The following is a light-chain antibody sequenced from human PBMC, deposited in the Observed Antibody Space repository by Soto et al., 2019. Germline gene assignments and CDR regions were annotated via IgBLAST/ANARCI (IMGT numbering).Light chain of an antibody. Sequence: QSVLTQPPSVSAAPGQRVTISCTGSSPNIGANYDVHWYQHRPGTAPKLLICGNNNRPSGVPDRFSGSKSGTSASLAITGLQAEDEGDYYCQSYDSTLSARYVFGTGTKVTVL. V-gene: IGLV1-40*01. CDR3: QSYDSTLSARYV. J-gene: IGLJ1*01. CDR1: SPNIGANYD. CDR2: GNN.